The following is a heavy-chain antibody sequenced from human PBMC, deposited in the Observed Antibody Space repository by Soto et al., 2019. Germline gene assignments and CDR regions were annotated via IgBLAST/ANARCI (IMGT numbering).Heavy chain of an antibody. CDR1: ILTFGRYA. J-gene: IGHJ4*02. CDR3: AKAFYREEDGYNSFDY. Sequence: WWSLRLSCSASILTFGRYAMSWFRQAPGKGLEWVSGISGRGTSTYYADSVKGRFTISRDNSNNTLYLQMDNLRAEDTAVYYCAKAFYREEDGYNSFDYWGQGTMVTVSS. V-gene: IGHV3-23*01. D-gene: IGHD2-21*01. CDR2: ISGRGTST.